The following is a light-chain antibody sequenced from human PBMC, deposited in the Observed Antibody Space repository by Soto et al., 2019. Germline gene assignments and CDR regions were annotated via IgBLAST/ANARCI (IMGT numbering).Light chain of an antibody. CDR1: SSDVGGYNY. J-gene: IGLJ3*02. V-gene: IGLV2-8*01. CDR3: NSYAGSNNWV. Sequence: QSALTQPASVSGSPGQSITISCTGTSSDVGGYNYVSWYQQHPGKAPKLMIHEVSKRPSGVPDRFSGSKSGNTASLTVSGLQAEDEADYYCNSYAGSNNWVFGGGTQLTVL. CDR2: EVS.